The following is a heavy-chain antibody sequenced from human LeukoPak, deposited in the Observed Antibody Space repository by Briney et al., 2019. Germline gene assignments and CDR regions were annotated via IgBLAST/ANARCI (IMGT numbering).Heavy chain of an antibody. V-gene: IGHV3-53*01. Sequence: PGGPLRLSCAASGFTVSSNYMSWVRKAPGKGLEWVSVLSSGGTTYNADSVKGRFTISRDNSKNTLYLQMNSLRAEDTAVYYCARGGDIVGATRSAFDIWGQGTMVTVSS. CDR2: LSSGGTT. CDR3: ARGGDIVGATRSAFDI. CDR1: GFTVSSNY. D-gene: IGHD1-26*01. J-gene: IGHJ3*02.